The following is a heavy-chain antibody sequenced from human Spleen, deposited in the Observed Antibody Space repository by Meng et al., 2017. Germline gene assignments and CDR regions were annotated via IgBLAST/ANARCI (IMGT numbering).Heavy chain of an antibody. CDR1: GGSISSIDW. D-gene: IGHD6-19*01. J-gene: IGHJ4*02. V-gene: IGHV4/OR15-8*02. CDR2: IYHGGDT. Sequence: QVQLRASGPGLVNPSGALSLPCVVSGGSISSIDWWSWVRQPPGKGVEGIGEIYHGGDTNYNPSLKSRVTIAIDRSKNQFSLKLSSVTAADTDVYYCASWIYSCGWQWGQGTLVTVSS. CDR3: ASWIYSCGWQ.